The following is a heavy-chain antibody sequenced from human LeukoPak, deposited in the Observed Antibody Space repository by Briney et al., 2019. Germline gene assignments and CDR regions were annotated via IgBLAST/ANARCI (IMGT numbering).Heavy chain of an antibody. J-gene: IGHJ4*02. V-gene: IGHV4-39*01. CDR2: IRYSGNT. CDR1: GDSISNTSYF. D-gene: IGHD3-3*01. CDR3: ARQSTLFGVVLNAFDY. Sequence: SETLSLTCTVSGDSISNTSYFWGWIRQPPGKGLEGIVSIRYSGNTYYNPSLTSQVTISLDTSKTEVSLQLSSLTAADTAVYYCARQSTLFGVVLNAFDYWGQGALVTVSS.